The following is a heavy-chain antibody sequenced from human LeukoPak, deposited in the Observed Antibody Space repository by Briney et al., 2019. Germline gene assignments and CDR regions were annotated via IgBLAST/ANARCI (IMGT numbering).Heavy chain of an antibody. CDR3: TTRVGGTRDY. Sequence: AGSLRLSCVASGISFSDYVMTWVRQAPGKGLERVSAISNRDGSSTDYADSVKGRFTISRDNSRNTVYLQMNSVRAEDTALYYCTTRVGGTRDYWGLGTLVTVSS. CDR2: ISNRDGSST. CDR1: GISFSDYV. V-gene: IGHV3-23*01. D-gene: IGHD1-26*01. J-gene: IGHJ4*02.